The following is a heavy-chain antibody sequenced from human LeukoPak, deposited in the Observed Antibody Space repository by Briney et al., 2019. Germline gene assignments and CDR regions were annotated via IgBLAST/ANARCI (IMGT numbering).Heavy chain of an antibody. CDR2: IYTSGST. Sequence: SETLSLTCIVSGGSISSYYWSWIRQPAGKGLEWIGRIYTSGSTNYNPSLKSRVTISVDTSKNQFSLKLSSVTAADTAVYYCARLAGDIVVVPAAPRGFDPWGQGTLVTVSS. D-gene: IGHD2-2*01. J-gene: IGHJ5*02. CDR3: ARLAGDIVVVPAAPRGFDP. CDR1: GGSISSYY. V-gene: IGHV4-4*07.